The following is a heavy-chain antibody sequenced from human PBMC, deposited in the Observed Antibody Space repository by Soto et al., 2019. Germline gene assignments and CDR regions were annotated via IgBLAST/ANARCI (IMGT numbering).Heavy chain of an antibody. CDR2: INTDGSNT. V-gene: IGHV3-74*01. D-gene: IGHD2-2*01. J-gene: IGHJ4*02. Sequence: GESLRLSCAASGFTFSSYWMHWVRQAPGTGLVWVSRINTDGSNTGYADSVKGRFTSSRDNAKNTLYLQMNILSAEGTAVHYCARSLSASPDYWGQGTLVTVSS. CDR1: GFTFSSYW. CDR3: ARSLSASPDY.